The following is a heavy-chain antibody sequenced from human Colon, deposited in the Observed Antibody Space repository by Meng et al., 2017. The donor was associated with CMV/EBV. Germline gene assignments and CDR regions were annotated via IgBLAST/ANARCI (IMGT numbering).Heavy chain of an antibody. D-gene: IGHD5-12*01. J-gene: IGHJ4*02. V-gene: IGHV3-13*01. CDR2: IGTAGDT. Sequence: GESLRLSCAASGFTFSSYDMHWVRQATGKGLEWVSAIGTAGDTYYPGSVKGRFTISRENAKNSLYLQMNSLRAGDTAVYYCARGGYPPLFDYWGQGTLVTVSS. CDR3: ARGGYPPLFDY. CDR1: GFTFSSYD.